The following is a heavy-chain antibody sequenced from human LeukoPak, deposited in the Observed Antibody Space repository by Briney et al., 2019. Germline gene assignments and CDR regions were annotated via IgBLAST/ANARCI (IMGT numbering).Heavy chain of an antibody. J-gene: IGHJ4*02. V-gene: IGHV4-61*02. CDR1: GDSISSGSYY. CDR2: IYISGST. Sequence: SQTLSLTCTVSGDSISSGSYYWSWIRQPAGKGLEWIGRIYISGSTNYNPPLKSRVTISVDTSKNQFSLKLSSVTAADTAVYYCARGPRPGRDDYWGQGTLVTVSS. D-gene: IGHD2-2*01. CDR3: ARGPRPGRDDY.